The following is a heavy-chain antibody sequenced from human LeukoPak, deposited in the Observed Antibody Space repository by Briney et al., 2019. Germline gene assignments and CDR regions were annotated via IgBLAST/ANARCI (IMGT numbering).Heavy chain of an antibody. Sequence: GGSLRLSCAASGFTFSSYAMSWVRQAPGKGLEWVSAISGSGGSTYYADSVKGRFIISRDNSKNTLYLQMNSLRAEDTAVYYCAKYPGRRYYDSSGSPFNFDYWGQGTLVTVSS. CDR1: GFTFSSYA. CDR2: ISGSGGST. CDR3: AKYPGRRYYDSSGSPFNFDY. D-gene: IGHD3-22*01. V-gene: IGHV3-23*01. J-gene: IGHJ4*02.